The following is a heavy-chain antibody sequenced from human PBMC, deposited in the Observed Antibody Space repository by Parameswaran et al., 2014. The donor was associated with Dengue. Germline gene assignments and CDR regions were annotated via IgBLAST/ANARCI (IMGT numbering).Heavy chain of an antibody. J-gene: IGHJ4*02. V-gene: IGHV1-69*01. CDR2: IIPIFGTV. Sequence: WVRQAPGQGLEWMGGIIPIFGTVTYAQKFQGRLTVTADESTSTAYMELSGLSSEDTAMYYCAREGGYYDTRGYFDYWGQGTLVTVSS. D-gene: IGHD3-22*01. CDR3: AREGGYYDTRGYFDY.